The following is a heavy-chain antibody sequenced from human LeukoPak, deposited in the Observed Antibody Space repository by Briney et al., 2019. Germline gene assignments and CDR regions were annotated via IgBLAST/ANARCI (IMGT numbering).Heavy chain of an antibody. CDR2: IWYDGSKK. CDR1: GFIFSSYG. J-gene: IGHJ4*02. V-gene: IGHV3-33*01. D-gene: IGHD3-16*01. Sequence: PGRPLRLSCAASGFIFSSYGMNWVRKAPGKGLEWVAIIWYDGSKKYYADSVKGRFTIARDNSKNTVYLQMNSLTAEDTAIYYCARSPGGFDYWGQGTLVIVSS. CDR3: ARSPGGFDY.